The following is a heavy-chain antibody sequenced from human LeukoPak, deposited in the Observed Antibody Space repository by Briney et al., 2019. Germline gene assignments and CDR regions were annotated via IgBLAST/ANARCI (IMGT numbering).Heavy chain of an antibody. CDR1: GFTVSSNY. V-gene: IGHV3-66*02. CDR3: ARGSAYSH. D-gene: IGHD3-22*01. J-gene: IGHJ4*02. Sequence: GGSLRLSCAASGFTVSSNYMSWVRQAPGKGLEWVSVIYSGGSIYYSDSVKGRFTISRDNSKNMLYLQMSSLRPEDTAVYYCARGSAYSHWGQGTLVTASS. CDR2: IYSGGSI.